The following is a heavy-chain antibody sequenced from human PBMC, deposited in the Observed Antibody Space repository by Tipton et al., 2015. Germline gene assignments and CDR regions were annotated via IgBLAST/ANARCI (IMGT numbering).Heavy chain of an antibody. D-gene: IGHD3-22*01. V-gene: IGHV1-69*01. J-gene: IGHJ4*02. CDR1: GGTFSSYA. CDR2: IIPIIGIT. Sequence: QSGAEVKKSGSSVKVSCKASGGTFSSYAISWVRQAPGQGLEWMGGIIPIIGITTYAQKFQGRVTITADESTSTAYMELSSLRSEDAAVYYCARIKVKGDSSGTFDYWGQGTLVTVSS. CDR3: ARIKVKGDSSGTFDY.